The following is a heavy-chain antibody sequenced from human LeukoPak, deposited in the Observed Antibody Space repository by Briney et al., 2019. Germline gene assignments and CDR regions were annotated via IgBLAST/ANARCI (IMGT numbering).Heavy chain of an antibody. Sequence: SETLSLTCTVSGGSISSYYWSWIRQPPGKGLEWIGYIYYSGSTNYNPSLKSRVTISVDTSKNQFSLKLSSVTAADTAVYYCARHGSDYPTIYFDYWGQGTLVTVS. CDR2: IYYSGST. CDR3: ARHGSDYPTIYFDY. CDR1: GGSISSYY. D-gene: IGHD4-11*01. J-gene: IGHJ4*02. V-gene: IGHV4-59*08.